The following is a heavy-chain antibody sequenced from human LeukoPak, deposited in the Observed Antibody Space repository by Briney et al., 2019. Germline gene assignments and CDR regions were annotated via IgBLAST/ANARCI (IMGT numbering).Heavy chain of an antibody. V-gene: IGHV4-59*01. Sequence: GSLRLSCATSELTFSSYAMSWIRQPPGKGLEWIGYIYYSGSTNYNPSLKSRVTISVDTSKNQFSLKLSSVTAADTAVYYCARDNQGYYMDVWGKGTTVTISS. J-gene: IGHJ6*03. CDR3: ARDNQGYYMDV. CDR2: IYYSGST. CDR1: ELTFSSYA.